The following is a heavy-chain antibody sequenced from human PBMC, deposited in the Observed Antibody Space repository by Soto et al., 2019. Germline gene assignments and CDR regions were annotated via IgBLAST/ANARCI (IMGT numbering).Heavy chain of an antibody. V-gene: IGHV4-30-4*01. CDR1: GGSISSGDYY. D-gene: IGHD3-3*01. CDR2: IYYSGST. J-gene: IGHJ6*02. CDR3: ARAVGDYDFWSGYPNYYYGMDV. Sequence: SETLSLTCTVSGGSISSGDYYWSWIRQPPGKGLEWIGYIYYSGSTYYNPSLKSRVTISADTSKNQFSLKLSSVTAAETAVYYCARAVGDYDFWSGYPNYYYGMDVWGQGTTVTVXS.